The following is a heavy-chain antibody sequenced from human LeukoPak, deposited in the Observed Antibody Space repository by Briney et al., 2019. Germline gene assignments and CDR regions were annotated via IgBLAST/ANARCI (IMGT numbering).Heavy chain of an antibody. V-gene: IGHV4-34*01. CDR3: ARGPISYSSGWYVNY. CDR2: INHSGST. J-gene: IGHJ4*02. Sequence: NPSETLSLTCAVYGGSFSGYDCNWIRQPPGRELEWIGEINHSGSTNYNPSLKSRVTISVDTSKNQFSLKLTSVTAADTAVYYCARGPISYSSGWYVNYWGQGTLVTVSS. CDR1: GGSFSGYD. D-gene: IGHD6-19*01.